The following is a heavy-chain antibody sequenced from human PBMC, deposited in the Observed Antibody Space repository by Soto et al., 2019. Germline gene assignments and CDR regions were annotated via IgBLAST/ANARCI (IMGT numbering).Heavy chain of an antibody. CDR1: GYSLTSYW. J-gene: IGHJ6*03. CDR3: ARQGYSGYDGYYYYMDV. V-gene: IGHV5-51*01. CDR2: IYPGDSDT. D-gene: IGHD5-12*01. Sequence: GESLKISCKGSGYSLTSYWIGWVRQMPGKGLEWMGIIYPGDSDTRYSPSFQGQVTISADKSISTAYLQWSSLKASDTAMYYCARQGYSGYDGYYYYMDVWGKGTTVTVSS.